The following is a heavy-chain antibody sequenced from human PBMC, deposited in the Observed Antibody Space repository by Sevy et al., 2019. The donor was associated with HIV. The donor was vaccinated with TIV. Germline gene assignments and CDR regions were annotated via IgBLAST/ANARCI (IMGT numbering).Heavy chain of an antibody. Sequence: GGSLRLSSAASGFTFSNYAMSWVRQAPGKGLEGVSNFSFGCGKINYADSVKGRFTISRDNSKNTLYLQMNSLKAEDTALYYCAREGCSKPHDYWGQGTLVTVSS. D-gene: IGHD2-2*01. CDR1: GFTFSNYA. CDR3: AREGCSKPHDY. J-gene: IGHJ4*02. CDR2: FSFGCGKI. V-gene: IGHV3-23*01.